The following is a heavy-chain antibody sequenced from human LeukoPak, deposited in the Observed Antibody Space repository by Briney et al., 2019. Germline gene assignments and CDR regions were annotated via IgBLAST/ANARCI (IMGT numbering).Heavy chain of an antibody. CDR3: ARGRSGDYVVFDY. CDR2: IYYNGST. V-gene: IGHV4-59*01. J-gene: IGHJ4*02. CDR1: GGSISSYY. D-gene: IGHD4-17*01. Sequence: SETLSLTCTVSGGSISSYYWSWLRQPPGKGLEWIGYIYYNGSTNYNPSLKSRVTISVDTSKNQFSLKLSSVTAADTAVYYCARGRSGDYVVFDYWGQGTLVTVSS.